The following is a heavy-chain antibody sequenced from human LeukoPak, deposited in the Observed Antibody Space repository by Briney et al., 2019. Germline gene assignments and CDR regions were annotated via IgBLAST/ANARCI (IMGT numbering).Heavy chain of an antibody. Sequence: PGASVKDSCKASDYTFTSYTISWVRQAPGQGLEWMGWISAYNGNTNYAQKLQGRVTMTTDTSTSTAYMELRSLRSDDTAVYYCARDHSFGHHRGWFDPWGQGTLVTVSP. D-gene: IGHD3-10*01. J-gene: IGHJ5*02. CDR1: DYTFTSYT. CDR3: ARDHSFGHHRGWFDP. CDR2: ISAYNGNT. V-gene: IGHV1-18*01.